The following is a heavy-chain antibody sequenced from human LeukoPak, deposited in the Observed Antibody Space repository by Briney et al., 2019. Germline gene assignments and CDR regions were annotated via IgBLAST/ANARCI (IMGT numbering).Heavy chain of an antibody. Sequence: PSGTLSLTCTVSGGSISSGSYYWSWIRQPAGKGLEWIGRIYTSGSTNYNPSLKSRVTISVDRSKNQFSLRLSSVTAADTAVYYCARDSRVSDAFDIWGQGTMVTVSS. CDR3: ARDSRVSDAFDI. CDR1: GGSISSGSYY. J-gene: IGHJ3*02. D-gene: IGHD5/OR15-5a*01. CDR2: IYTSGST. V-gene: IGHV4-61*02.